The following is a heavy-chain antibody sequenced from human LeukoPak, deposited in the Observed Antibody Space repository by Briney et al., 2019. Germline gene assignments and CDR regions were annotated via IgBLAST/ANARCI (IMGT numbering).Heavy chain of an antibody. CDR1: GFTFSKYD. CDR3: AKDLVEAAAGIDAFDI. J-gene: IGHJ3*02. Sequence: GGSLRLSCAASGFTFSKYDMSWVRQGPGKGPEWVSGINNSGGRTYYADSVKGRFTISRDNSKNTLYLQMNSLRAEDTAVYYCAKDLVEAAAGIDAFDIWGQGTMVTVSS. D-gene: IGHD6-13*01. V-gene: IGHV3-23*01. CDR2: INNSGGRT.